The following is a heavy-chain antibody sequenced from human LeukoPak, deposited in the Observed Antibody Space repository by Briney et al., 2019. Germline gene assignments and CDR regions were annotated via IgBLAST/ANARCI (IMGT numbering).Heavy chain of an antibody. J-gene: IGHJ5*02. D-gene: IGHD5-24*01. Sequence: GGSLRLSCTASRFTFSSYWMSWVRLAPGKGLEWAANIKGDGSEKWYADSVKGRFTISRDNVQNSVHLQMDSLRAEDTAVYHCARDEYRSRWLHRWGQGTLVTVPS. V-gene: IGHV3-7*01. CDR3: ARDEYRSRWLHR. CDR1: RFTFSSYW. CDR2: IKGDGSEK.